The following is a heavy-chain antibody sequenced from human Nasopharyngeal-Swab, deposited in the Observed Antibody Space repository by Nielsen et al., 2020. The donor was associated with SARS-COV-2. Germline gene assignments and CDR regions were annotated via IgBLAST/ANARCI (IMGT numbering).Heavy chain of an antibody. J-gene: IGHJ6*02. V-gene: IGHV3-53*01. D-gene: IGHD2-2*01. CDR3: ARVPCSSTSCYVGGYGMDV. Sequence: GGSLRLSCAASGFTVSSNYMSWVRQAPGKGLEWVSVIYSGGSTYYADSAKGRFTISRDNSKNTLYLQMNSLRAEDTAVYYCARVPCSSTSCYVGGYGMDVWGQGTTVTVSS. CDR2: IYSGGST. CDR1: GFTVSSNY.